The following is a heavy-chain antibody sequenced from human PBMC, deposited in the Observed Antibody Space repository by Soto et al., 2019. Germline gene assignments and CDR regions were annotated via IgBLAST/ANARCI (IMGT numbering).Heavy chain of an antibody. J-gene: IGHJ6*02. CDR2: IIPIFGAP. V-gene: IGHV1-69*13. D-gene: IGHD2-21*02. CDR1: GGSFSSFA. CDR3: ATSGECGGDCYVYRMDV. Sequence: SVKVSCKASGGSFSSFAISWVRQAPGQGLEWMGGIIPIFGAPNYGQKFQGRVTITADESTSTAFMELSSLRSDDSAVYYCATSGECGGDCYVYRMDVWGQGTTVPVS.